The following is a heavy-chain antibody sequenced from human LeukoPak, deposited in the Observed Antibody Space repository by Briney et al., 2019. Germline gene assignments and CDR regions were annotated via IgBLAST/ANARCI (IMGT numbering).Heavy chain of an antibody. J-gene: IGHJ4*02. CDR1: GGSFSGYY. CDR3: ASRYYDSSGYYYADN. CDR2: ISGSGSTI. Sequence: LSLICTVYGGSFSGYYWSWIRQAPGKGLEWVSYISGSGSTIYYADSVKGRFTISRDNAKNSLYLQMNSLRAEDTAVYYCASRYYDSSGYYYADNWGQGTLVTVSS. V-gene: IGHV3-11*01. D-gene: IGHD3-22*01.